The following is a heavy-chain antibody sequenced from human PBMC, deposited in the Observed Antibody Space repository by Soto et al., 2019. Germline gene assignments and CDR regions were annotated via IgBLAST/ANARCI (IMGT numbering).Heavy chain of an antibody. V-gene: IGHV4-30-4*01. J-gene: IGHJ4*02. CDR2: IYYSGST. CDR3: ARESTDYGVNEGGQMGFDC. D-gene: IGHD4-17*01. Sequence: SETLSLTCTVSGGSISSGDYYWSWIRQPPGKGLEWIGYIYYSGSTYYNPSLKSRVTISVDTSKNQFSLKLSSVTAADTAVYYCARESTDYGVNEGGQMGFDCWGQGTLVTSPQ. CDR1: GGSISSGDYY.